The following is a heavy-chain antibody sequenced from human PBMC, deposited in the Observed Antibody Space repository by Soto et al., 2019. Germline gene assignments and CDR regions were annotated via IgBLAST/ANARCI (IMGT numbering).Heavy chain of an antibody. CDR3: ATASSSWYFSFDI. D-gene: IGHD6-13*01. Sequence: ASVKVSCKVSGYTLTELSMHWVRQAPGKGLEGMGGFDPEDGETIYAQKFQGRVTMTEDISTDTAYMELSSLRSEDTAVYYCATASSSWYFSFDIWGQGTMVTVSS. V-gene: IGHV1-24*01. CDR1: GYTLTELS. J-gene: IGHJ3*02. CDR2: FDPEDGET.